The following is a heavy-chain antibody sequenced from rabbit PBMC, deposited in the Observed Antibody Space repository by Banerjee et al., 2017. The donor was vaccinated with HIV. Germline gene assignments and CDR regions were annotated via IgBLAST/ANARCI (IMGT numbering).Heavy chain of an antibody. D-gene: IGHD1-1*01. Sequence: QQQLEESGGGLVKPGGTLTLTCKASGIDFSSYYYMCWVRQAPGKGLEWIACIVAGSSGTTYYASWAKGRFTISEPSSTTVTLQMTGLTAADTATYFCARDANDYYVYFVLWGPGTLVTVS. V-gene: IGHV1S45*01. J-gene: IGHJ4*01. CDR2: IVAGSSGTT. CDR3: ARDANDYYVYFVL. CDR1: GIDFSSYYY.